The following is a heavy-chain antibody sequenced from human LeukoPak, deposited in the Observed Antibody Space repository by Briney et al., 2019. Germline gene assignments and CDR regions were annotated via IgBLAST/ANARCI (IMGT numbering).Heavy chain of an antibody. J-gene: IGHJ4*02. CDR2: IIPIFGTA. D-gene: IGHD3-22*01. V-gene: IGHV1-69*13. Sequence: ASVKVSFKAPGGTFSSYAISWVRQAPGQGLEWIAGIIPIFGTAHYAQTFQGRVTVTSDVSTSTAYMELSSLRSEDTAVYYCARDLGGITMMDWGQGTLVTVSS. CDR3: ARDLGGITMMD. CDR1: GGTFSSYA.